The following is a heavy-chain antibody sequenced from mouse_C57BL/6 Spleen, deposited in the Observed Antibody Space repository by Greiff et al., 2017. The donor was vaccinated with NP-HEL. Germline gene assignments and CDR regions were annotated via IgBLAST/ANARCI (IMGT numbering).Heavy chain of an antibody. CDR3: ARGGRQAVSAMDY. D-gene: IGHD3-2*01. Sequence: QVQLQQPGAELVMPGASVKLSCKASGYTFTSYWMHWVKQRPGQGLEWIGEIDPSDSYTNYNQKFKGKSTLTVDKSSSTAYMQLSSLTSEDSAVYYCARGGRQAVSAMDYWGQGTSVTVSS. CDR2: IDPSDSYT. V-gene: IGHV1-69*01. J-gene: IGHJ4*01. CDR1: GYTFTSYW.